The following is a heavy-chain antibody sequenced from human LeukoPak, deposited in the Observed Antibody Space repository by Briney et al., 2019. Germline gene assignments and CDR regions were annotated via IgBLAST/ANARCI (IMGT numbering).Heavy chain of an antibody. Sequence: PGGSLRLSCAASGFTFSSYAMSWVRQAPEKGLEWVSTISGSGGGTYYADSVKGRFTISRDNSKNTLYLQMNSLRAEDTAVYYCAKVPDYYDSSGYYREDYYYGMDVWGQGTTVTVSS. CDR2: ISGSGGGT. CDR1: GFTFSSYA. J-gene: IGHJ6*02. D-gene: IGHD3-22*01. V-gene: IGHV3-23*01. CDR3: AKVPDYYDSSGYYREDYYYGMDV.